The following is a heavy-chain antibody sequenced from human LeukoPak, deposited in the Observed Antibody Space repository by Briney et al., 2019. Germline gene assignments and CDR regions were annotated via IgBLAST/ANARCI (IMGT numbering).Heavy chain of an antibody. J-gene: IGHJ4*02. Sequence: PGGSLRLSCAASGFTFSNAWMSWVRQAQGKGLEWIGRIKSNTDGGTTDYAAPVKGRVTISRDDSTNTLYLRMNSLKTEDTAVYYCTTAHGFTERDYWGQGTLVTVSS. V-gene: IGHV3-15*01. CDR2: IKSNTDGGTT. CDR3: TTAHGFTERDY. CDR1: GFTFSNAW. D-gene: IGHD1-1*01.